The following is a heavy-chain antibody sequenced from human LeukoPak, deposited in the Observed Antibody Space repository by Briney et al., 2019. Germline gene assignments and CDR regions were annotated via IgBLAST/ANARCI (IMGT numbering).Heavy chain of an antibody. V-gene: IGHV3-53*01. CDR1: GFTVSSSY. CDR2: IYAGDST. Sequence: GGSLRLSCAASGFTVSSSYISWVRQAPGKGLGWVSVIYAGDSTYYADSVKGRFIISRDNSKNTVYLQMDSLRAEDTAVYYCARSYTHYDFWSGYTYQNYFDPWGQGTLVTVSS. J-gene: IGHJ5*02. D-gene: IGHD3-3*01. CDR3: ARSYTHYDFWSGYTYQNYFDP.